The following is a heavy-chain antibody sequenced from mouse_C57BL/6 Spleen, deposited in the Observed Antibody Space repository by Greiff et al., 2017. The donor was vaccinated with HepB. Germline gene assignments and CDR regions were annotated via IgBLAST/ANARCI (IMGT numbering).Heavy chain of an antibody. CDR1: GYTFTSYW. V-gene: IGHV1-74*01. CDR3: AIHSSGYVGFAY. J-gene: IGHJ3*01. Sequence: QVQLQQPGAELVKPGASVKVSCKASGYTFTSYWMHWVKQRPGQGLEWIGRIHPSDSDTNYNQKFKGKATLTVDKSSSTAYMQLSSLTSGDSAVYYCAIHSSGYVGFAYWGQGTLVTVSA. CDR2: IHPSDSDT. D-gene: IGHD3-2*02.